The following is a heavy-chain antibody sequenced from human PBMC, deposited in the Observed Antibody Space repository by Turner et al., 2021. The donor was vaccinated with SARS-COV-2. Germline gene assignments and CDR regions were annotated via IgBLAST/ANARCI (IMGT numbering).Heavy chain of an antibody. CDR2: VNWHGSRT. J-gene: IGHJ4*02. CDR3: SDY. Sequence: EVQLVESGGGVVQPGGSLGLSCAASGFTFSNSDMNWVHQAPGKGMECVSGVNWHGSRTHYADSVKGRFIISRDNSRNTLFLQTNSLRTRGYYYGAVSDYWGQGTLVTVSS. D-gene: IGHD5-18*01. V-gene: IGHV3-35*01. CDR1: GFTFSNSD.